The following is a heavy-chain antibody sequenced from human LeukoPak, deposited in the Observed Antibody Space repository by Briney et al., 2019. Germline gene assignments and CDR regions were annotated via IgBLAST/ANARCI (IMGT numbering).Heavy chain of an antibody. V-gene: IGHV3-21*01. CDR1: GFTFSSYS. J-gene: IGHJ6*03. CDR3: ARDHPRYCSSTSCPYYYYYVDV. D-gene: IGHD2-2*01. Sequence: PGGSLRLSCAASGFTFSSYSMNWVRQAPGKGLEWVSSISSSSSYIYYADSVKGRFTISRDNAKNSLYLQMNSLRAEDTAVYYCARDHPRYCSSTSCPYYYYYVDVWGKGTTVTVSS. CDR2: ISSSSSYI.